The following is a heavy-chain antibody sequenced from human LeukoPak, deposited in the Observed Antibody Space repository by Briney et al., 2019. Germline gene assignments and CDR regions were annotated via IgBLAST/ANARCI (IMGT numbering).Heavy chain of an antibody. CDR2: INHSGST. CDR3: ARHYYDSSGYEYYFDY. V-gene: IGHV4-34*01. D-gene: IGHD3-22*01. Sequence: PSETLSLTCAVYGGSFSGYYWSWIRQPPGKGLERIGEINHSGSTNYNPSLKSRVTISVDTSKNQFSLKLSSVTAADTAVYYCARHYYDSSGYEYYFDYWGQGTLVTVSS. J-gene: IGHJ4*02. CDR1: GGSFSGYY.